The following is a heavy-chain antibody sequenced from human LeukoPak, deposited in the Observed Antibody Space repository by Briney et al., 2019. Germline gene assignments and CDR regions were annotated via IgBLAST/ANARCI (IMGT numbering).Heavy chain of an antibody. CDR2: ISGSGGST. V-gene: IGHV3-23*01. CDR1: GFTFSSYA. D-gene: IGHD2-2*01. J-gene: IGHJ4*02. CDR3: YKEYCSGTSGPCYFEY. Sequence: GGSLRLSCAASGFTFSSYAMSWVRQAPGKGLEWVSAISGSGGSTYYADSVKGRFTISRDNSKNTLYLQMNSLRAEDTAVYYCYKEYCSGTSGPCYFEYWAQGALDSVSS.